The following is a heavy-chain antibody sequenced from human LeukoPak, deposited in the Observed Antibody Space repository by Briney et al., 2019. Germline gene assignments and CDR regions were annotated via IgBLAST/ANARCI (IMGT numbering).Heavy chain of an antibody. Sequence: AGGSLRLSCAASGFTFSSYAMHWVRQAPGKGLEWGAVISYDGSNKCYADSVKGGFTISRDNAKNSLYLQMNSLRAEDTAVYYCARDQSAAGTDYWGQGTLVTVSS. V-gene: IGHV3-30*07. CDR1: GFTFSSYA. J-gene: IGHJ4*02. CDR3: ARDQSAAGTDY. D-gene: IGHD6-13*01. CDR2: ISYDGSNK.